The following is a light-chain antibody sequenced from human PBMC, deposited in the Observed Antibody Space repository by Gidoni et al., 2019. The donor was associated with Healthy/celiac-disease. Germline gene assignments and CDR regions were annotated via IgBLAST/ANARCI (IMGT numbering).Light chain of an antibody. J-gene: IGLJ2*01. CDR3: NSRDSSGNHVV. CDR1: SLRSYY. Sequence: SSELTQDPAVSVALGQTVRITCQGDSLRSYYASWYQQKPGPAPVLVIYGKNNRPSGIPDRFSGSSSGNTASLTITGAHAEDEADYYCNSRDSSGNHVVFGGGTKLTVL. V-gene: IGLV3-19*01. CDR2: GKN.